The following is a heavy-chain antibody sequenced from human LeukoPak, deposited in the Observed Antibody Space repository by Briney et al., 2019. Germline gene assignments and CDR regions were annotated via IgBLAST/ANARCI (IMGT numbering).Heavy chain of an antibody. CDR2: INPSSGGT. Sequence: ASVKVSCKASGYTFTDYYMHWVRQAPGQGLEWMGRINPSSGGTIYAQIFQGRVTMTRDTSVSTAYMELSRLRSDDTAVYYCARLRSSGYPDYWGQGTLVTVSS. V-gene: IGHV1-2*06. J-gene: IGHJ4*02. D-gene: IGHD3-22*01. CDR1: GYTFTDYY. CDR3: ARLRSSGYPDY.